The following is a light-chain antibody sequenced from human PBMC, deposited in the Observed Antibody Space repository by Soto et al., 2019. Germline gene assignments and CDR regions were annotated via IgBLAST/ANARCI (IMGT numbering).Light chain of an antibody. J-gene: IGLJ1*01. V-gene: IGLV2-8*01. CDR2: EVT. CDR1: SSDVGRYNY. Sequence: QSVLTQPPSASGSPGQSVTISCIGTSSDVGRYNYVSWYQHHPGKAPKLIIYEVTKRPSGVPDRFSGSKSGNTASLTVSGLQADDEADYFCCSYVGSNNYVFGTGTKLTVL. CDR3: CSYVGSNNYV.